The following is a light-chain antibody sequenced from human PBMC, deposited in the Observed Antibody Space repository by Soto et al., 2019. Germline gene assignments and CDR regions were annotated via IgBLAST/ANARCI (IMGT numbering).Light chain of an antibody. CDR3: RQYNKWPRT. Sequence: ELVMTQSPSHLSVSPGERATLSCRASQSISSDVAWYQQKPGQAPRLLIYGASTTATGIPARFSGSGSGTKFTLTISSLQSEDFAVYNCRQYNKWPRTFGQGTKVDIK. CDR1: QSISSD. V-gene: IGKV3-15*01. J-gene: IGKJ2*01. CDR2: GAS.